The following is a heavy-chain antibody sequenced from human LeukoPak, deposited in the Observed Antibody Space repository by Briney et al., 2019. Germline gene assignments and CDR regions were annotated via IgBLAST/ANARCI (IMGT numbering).Heavy chain of an antibody. CDR1: GGSISSGSYY. CDR3: ARGYCTNGVCYPLDY. J-gene: IGHJ4*01. CDR2: IYTSGST. D-gene: IGHD2-8*01. V-gene: IGHV4-61*02. Sequence: SQTLSLTCTVSGGSISSGSYYWSWIRQPAGKGLEWIGRIYTSGSTNYNPSLKSRVTISVDTSKNQFSLKLSSVTAADTAVYYCARGYCTNGVCYPLDYWGHGTLVTVSS.